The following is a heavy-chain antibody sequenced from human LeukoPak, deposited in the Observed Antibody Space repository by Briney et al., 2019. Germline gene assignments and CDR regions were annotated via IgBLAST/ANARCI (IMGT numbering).Heavy chain of an antibody. D-gene: IGHD2-2*01. CDR2: INHSGST. Sequence: SETLSLTCAVYGGSFSGYHWSWIRQPPGKGLEWIGEINHSGSTNYNPSLKSRVTISVDTSKNQFSLKLSSVTAADTAVYYCARSPIFKVVVPATNNWFDPWGQGTLVTVSS. CDR1: GGSFSGYH. CDR3: ARSPIFKVVVPATNNWFDP. J-gene: IGHJ5*02. V-gene: IGHV4-34*01.